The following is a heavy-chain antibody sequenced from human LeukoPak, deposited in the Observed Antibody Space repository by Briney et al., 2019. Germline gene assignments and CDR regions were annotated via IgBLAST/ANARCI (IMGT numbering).Heavy chain of an antibody. CDR2: IIPILGIP. J-gene: IGHJ6*02. CDR3: ARDDYGDYDPLHYGMDV. V-gene: IGHV1-69*04. Sequence: WASVKVSCKASGGTFSSYAISWVRQAPGQGLEWMGRIIPILGIPNYAQKFQGRVPITADKSTSTAYMELSSLRSEDTAVYYCARDDYGDYDPLHYGMDVWGQGTTVTVSS. D-gene: IGHD4-17*01. CDR1: GGTFSSYA.